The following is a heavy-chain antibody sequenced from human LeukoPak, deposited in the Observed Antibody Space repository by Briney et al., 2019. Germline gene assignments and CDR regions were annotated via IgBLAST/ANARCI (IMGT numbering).Heavy chain of an antibody. Sequence: GGSLRLSCAASGFTFSSYAMHWVRQAPGKGLEYVSAISSNGDNTYYADSVKGRFTISRDNSKNTLYLQMASLRGEDTAVYYCARAPREGFSGSYHDYWGQGTLVTVSS. CDR3: ARAPREGFSGSYHDY. J-gene: IGHJ4*02. CDR1: GFTFSSYA. V-gene: IGHV3-64*02. D-gene: IGHD1-26*01. CDR2: ISSNGDNT.